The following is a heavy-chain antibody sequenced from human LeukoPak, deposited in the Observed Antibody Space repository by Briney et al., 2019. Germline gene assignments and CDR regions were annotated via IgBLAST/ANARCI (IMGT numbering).Heavy chain of an antibody. D-gene: IGHD3-10*01. CDR2: IKQDGSEK. CDR3: ARDLDGSGSPFDY. CDR1: GFTFSSYW. J-gene: IGHJ4*02. Sequence: GGSLRLSCAASGFTFSSYWMSWVRQAPGKGLEWVAKIKQDGSEKYYVDSVKGRFTISRDNAKNSLYLQMNSLRAEDTAVYYCARDLDGSGSPFDYWGQGTLVTVSS. V-gene: IGHV3-7*01.